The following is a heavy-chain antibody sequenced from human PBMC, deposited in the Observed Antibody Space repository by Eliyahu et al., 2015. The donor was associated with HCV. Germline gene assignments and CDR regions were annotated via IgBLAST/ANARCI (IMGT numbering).Heavy chain of an antibody. CDR3: ARSGYYYGMDV. CDR2: LNSNNGDT. V-gene: IGHV1-2*04. Sequence: QVQLVQSGAEVKKPGASVKVSCKASGXTFTGYYLHWVRQAPGQGXEWIGWLNSNNGDTSYAQKFQGWVTMTRDTTITTAYMELNRLKSDDTAVYYCARSGYYYGMDVWGQGTTVTVSS. D-gene: IGHD3-16*01. J-gene: IGHJ6*02. CDR1: GXTFTGYY.